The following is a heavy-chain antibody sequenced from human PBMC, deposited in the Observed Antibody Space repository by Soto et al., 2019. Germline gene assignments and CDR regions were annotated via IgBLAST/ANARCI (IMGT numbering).Heavy chain of an antibody. J-gene: IGHJ4*02. V-gene: IGHV3-23*01. CDR1: GFSFKNQD. CDR2: ISASGEYS. D-gene: IGHD6-19*01. CDR3: AKAAPRRDGWYYFAH. Sequence: PGGSLRLSCVASGFSFKNQDMCWVRQAPGKGLEWVSGISASGEYSYHADSVKGRFTISRDNSKNTLYMQMNSLRAEDTAVYYCAKAAPRRDGWYYFAHGGQGPLVTVPS.